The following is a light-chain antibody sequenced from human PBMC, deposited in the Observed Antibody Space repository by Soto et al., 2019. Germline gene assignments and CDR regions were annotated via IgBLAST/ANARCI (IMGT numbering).Light chain of an antibody. CDR2: AAS. CDR3: QQSYSAPRLT. J-gene: IGKJ4*01. Sequence: DIQMTQSPSSLSASVGDRVTITCRASQNIRSYLNWYQQKLGKAPKLLIYAASSLQSGVPSRFSGSGSETDFTLTISSLQPEDFATYYCQQSYSAPRLTFGGGTKVEIK. CDR1: QNIRSY. V-gene: IGKV1-39*01.